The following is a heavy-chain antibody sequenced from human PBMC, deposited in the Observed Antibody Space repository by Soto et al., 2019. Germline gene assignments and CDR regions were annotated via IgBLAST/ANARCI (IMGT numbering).Heavy chain of an antibody. CDR3: ARDNRITGIVAEIDL. D-gene: IGHD1-20*01. V-gene: IGHV1-69*13. CDR1: GGTFISYA. CDR2: IIPIFGTA. Sequence: ASVKISCKASGGTFISYAISWVRQAPGQGLEWMGGIIPIFGTANYAQKFQGRVTITADESTSTAYMELRSLDTEDTAVYYCARDNRITGIVAEIDLWGRGTLVTVSS. J-gene: IGHJ5*02.